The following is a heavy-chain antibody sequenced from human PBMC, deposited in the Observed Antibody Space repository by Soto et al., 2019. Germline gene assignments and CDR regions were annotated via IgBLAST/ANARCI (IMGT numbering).Heavy chain of an antibody. CDR2: TYYRSKWYN. V-gene: IGHV6-1*01. CDR3: ARDKGPDYCDSSGYNKWYFDY. D-gene: IGHD3-22*01. J-gene: IGHJ4*02. Sequence: PSQTLSLTCAISGDSVSSNSAAWNWIRQSPSRGLEWLGRTYYRSKWYNDYAVSVKSRITINPDTSKNQFSLQLNSVTPEDTAVYYCARDKGPDYCDSSGYNKWYFDYWGQGTLVTVSS. CDR1: GDSVSSNSAA.